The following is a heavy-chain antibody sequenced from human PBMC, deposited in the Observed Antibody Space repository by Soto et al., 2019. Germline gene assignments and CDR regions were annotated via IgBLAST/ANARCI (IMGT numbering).Heavy chain of an antibody. V-gene: IGHV4-59*01. Sequence: SETLCLTCTVSGGSISSYYWNWIRQPPGKGLEWIGYIYYSGSTNYNPSLKSRVTISVDTSKNQSSLKLSSVTAADPAVYYCARGSPGDLLWGQGTLVTVSS. CDR3: ARGSPGDLL. CDR1: GGSISSYY. CDR2: IYYSGST. D-gene: IGHD4-17*01. J-gene: IGHJ4*02.